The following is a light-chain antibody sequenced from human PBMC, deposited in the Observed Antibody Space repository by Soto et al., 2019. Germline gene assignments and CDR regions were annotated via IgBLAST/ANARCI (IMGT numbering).Light chain of an antibody. Sequence: QSVLTQPPSVSGAPGQRVTISCTGSSSNIGAGYDVHWYQRLPGTAPKLLIYGNSNRPSGVPDRFSGSKSGTSASLAITGLRDGDEDDYYCKSYDSSLSGWVFGGGTKLTV. CDR3: KSYDSSLSGWV. J-gene: IGLJ3*02. CDR2: GNS. CDR1: SSNIGAGYD. V-gene: IGLV1-40*01.